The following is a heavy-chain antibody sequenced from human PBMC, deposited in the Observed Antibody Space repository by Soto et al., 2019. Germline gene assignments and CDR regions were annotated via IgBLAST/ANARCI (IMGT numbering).Heavy chain of an antibody. J-gene: IGHJ4*02. CDR2: FNAGDGDT. D-gene: IGHD6-13*01. V-gene: IGHV1-3*01. Sequence: QVQLVQSGAEVKKPGASVRVSCKASGYTITCCAMHWVRQAPGQRPEWMGWFNAGDGDTKYSQNFQGRFTIIRDTSASTVYMELSSQRPEDTAVYYCARDGEDKAAAAMVYGGQGTLVTVSS. CDR3: ARDGEDKAAAAMVY. CDR1: GYTITCCA.